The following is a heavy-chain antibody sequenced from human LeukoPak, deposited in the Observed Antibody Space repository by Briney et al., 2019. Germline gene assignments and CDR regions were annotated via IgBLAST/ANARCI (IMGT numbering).Heavy chain of an antibody. CDR2: IYYSGST. Sequence: SETLSLTCTVSGGSLSSYYWSWIRQPPGKGLEWIGDIYYSGSTNYNPSLKSRVTISVDTSKNQFSLKLSSVTAADTAVYYCARGGFYSSSSEGAFDIWGQGTMVTVSS. CDR3: ARGGFYSSSSEGAFDI. CDR1: GGSLSSYY. V-gene: IGHV4-59*08. J-gene: IGHJ3*02. D-gene: IGHD6-6*01.